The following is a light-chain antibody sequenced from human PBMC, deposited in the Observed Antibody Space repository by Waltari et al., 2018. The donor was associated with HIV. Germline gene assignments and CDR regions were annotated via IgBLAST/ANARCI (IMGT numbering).Light chain of an antibody. J-gene: IGLJ1*01. CDR3: AAWDGSLIGYV. Sequence: QSVLTPSPSASGTPGQRVPIYCSGSSSNIGRQTVNWYQQLPGTAPKLLIYSRAQRPSGVPDRFSGSYSGTSASLAISGLQSEDEADYYCAAWDGSLIGYVFGTGTKVTVL. CDR2: SRA. CDR1: SSNIGRQT. V-gene: IGLV1-44*01.